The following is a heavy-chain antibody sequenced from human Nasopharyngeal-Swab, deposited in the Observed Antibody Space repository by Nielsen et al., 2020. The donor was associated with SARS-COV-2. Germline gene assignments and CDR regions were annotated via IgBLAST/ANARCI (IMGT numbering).Heavy chain of an antibody. CDR2: IYYSGST. Sequence: SETLSLTCTVSGGSISSSSYYWSWIRQPPGKGLEWIGYIYYSGSTNYNPSLKSRVTISVDTSKNQFSLKLSSVTAADTAVYYCARDRTLSDTGYGDPRGGMDVWGQGTTVTVSS. D-gene: IGHD4-17*01. J-gene: IGHJ6*02. V-gene: IGHV4-61*01. CDR3: ARDRTLSDTGYGDPRGGMDV. CDR1: GGSISSSSYY.